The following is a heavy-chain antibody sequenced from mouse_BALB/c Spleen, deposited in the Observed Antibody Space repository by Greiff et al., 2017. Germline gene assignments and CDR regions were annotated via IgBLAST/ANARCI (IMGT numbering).Heavy chain of an antibody. CDR1: GFTFSSFG. V-gene: IGHV5-17*02. D-gene: IGHD4-1*01. Sequence: DVQLVESGGGLVQPGGSRKLSCAASGFTFSSFGMHWVRQAPEKGLEWVAYISSGSSTIYYADTVKGRFTISRDNPKNTLFLQMTSLRSEDTAMYYCARNWEDAMDYWGQGTSVTVSS. CDR3: ARNWEDAMDY. J-gene: IGHJ4*01. CDR2: ISSGSSTI.